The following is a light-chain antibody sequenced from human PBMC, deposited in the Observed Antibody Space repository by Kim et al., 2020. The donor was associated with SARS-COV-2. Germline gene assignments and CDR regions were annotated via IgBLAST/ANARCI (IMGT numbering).Light chain of an antibody. CDR2: DAS. CDR1: QSISSW. CDR3: LQYNTYSRD. J-gene: IGKJ1*01. Sequence: ASGGDRVTITCRASQSISSWLALYQQKPGKAPILLIYDASSLESGVPSRFSGSGSGTEFTLTITSLQPDDVATYYCLQYNTYSRDFGQGTKVDIK. V-gene: IGKV1-5*01.